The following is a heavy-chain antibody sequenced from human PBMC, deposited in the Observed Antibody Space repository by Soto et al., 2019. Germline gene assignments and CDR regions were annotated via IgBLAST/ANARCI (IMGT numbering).Heavy chain of an antibody. J-gene: IGHJ4*02. V-gene: IGHV4-59*12. Sequence: SETLSLTCTVSGGSMISYYWSWIRQPPGRGLEWIGFIYYAGSTKYNPSLKSRVTISIDKSKKQLSLILTSVTAADTAVYYCARDHSYGGNWAFDYWGQGALVTVSS. D-gene: IGHD1-1*01. CDR2: IYYAGST. CDR1: GGSMISYY. CDR3: ARDHSYGGNWAFDY.